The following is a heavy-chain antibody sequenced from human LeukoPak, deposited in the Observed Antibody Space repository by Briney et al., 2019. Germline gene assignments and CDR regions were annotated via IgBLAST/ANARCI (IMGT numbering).Heavy chain of an antibody. J-gene: IGHJ4*02. CDR2: ISSSGTYI. V-gene: IGHV3-21*01. CDR3: AREWRLLRFLEWSPFDY. D-gene: IGHD3-3*01. Sequence: PGGSLRLSCAASTFTFSSYNMNWVRQAPGKGLEWVSSISSSGTYIYYRDSVKGRFTISRDNAKNSLYLQMNSLRAEDTAVYYCAREWRLLRFLEWSPFDYWGQGTLVTVSS. CDR1: TFTFSSYN.